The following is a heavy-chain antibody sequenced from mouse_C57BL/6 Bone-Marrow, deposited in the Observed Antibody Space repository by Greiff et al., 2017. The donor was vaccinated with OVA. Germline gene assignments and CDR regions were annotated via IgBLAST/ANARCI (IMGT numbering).Heavy chain of an antibody. V-gene: IGHV10-1*01. D-gene: IGHD3-3*01. CDR1: GFSFNTYA. CDR3: VRHRGTRGYFDY. J-gene: IGHJ2*01. Sequence: GGGLVQPKGSLKLSCAASGFSFNTYAMNWVRQAPGKGLEWVARIRSKSNNYATYYADSVKDRFTISRDDSESMLYLRMNNLKTEDTAMYYCVRHRGTRGYFDYWGQGTTLTVSS. CDR2: IRSKSNNYAT.